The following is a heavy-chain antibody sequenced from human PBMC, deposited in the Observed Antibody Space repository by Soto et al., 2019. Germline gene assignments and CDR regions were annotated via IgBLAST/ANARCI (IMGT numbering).Heavy chain of an antibody. CDR3: ARGAADYGDAFDI. Sequence: QVQLHESGPGLVEASQTLSLTCSVSGCSTSSGGYYWTWIRQHPGKGLGWIGYIYWSGNTVYNPSFKSLVTISIDTSMNQFSLNLISVTAAEAGVDYCARGAADYGDAFDIWGQGTMVTVSS. CDR1: GCSTSSGGYY. D-gene: IGHD4-17*01. J-gene: IGHJ3*02. CDR2: IYWSGNT. V-gene: IGHV4-31*01.